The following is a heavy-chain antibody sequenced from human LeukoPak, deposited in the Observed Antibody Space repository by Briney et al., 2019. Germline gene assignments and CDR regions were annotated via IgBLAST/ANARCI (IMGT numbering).Heavy chain of an antibody. J-gene: IGHJ5*02. CDR3: ARGHWSGYSYNWFDP. Sequence: ASVKVSCKASGYSFAISDINWVRQATGQGLEWMGWMNPNSGSTGYAQKFQSRVTMTRSTSISTAYMELSSLRSEDTAVYYCARGHWSGYSYNWFDPWGQGTLVTVSS. D-gene: IGHD3-3*01. CDR1: GYSFAISD. CDR2: MNPNSGST. V-gene: IGHV1-8*01.